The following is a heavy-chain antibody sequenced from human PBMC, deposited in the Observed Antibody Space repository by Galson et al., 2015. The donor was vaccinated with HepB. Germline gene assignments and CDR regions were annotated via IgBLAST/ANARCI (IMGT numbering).Heavy chain of an antibody. CDR2: ISYDGSNK. Sequence: SLRLSCAASGFTFSSYGMHWVRQAPGKGLEWVAVISYDGSNKYYADSVKGRFTISRDNSKNTLYLQMNSLRAEDTAVYYCAKDRHENWGQGTLVTVSS. V-gene: IGHV3-30*18. CDR3: AKDRHEN. J-gene: IGHJ4*02. D-gene: IGHD6-6*01. CDR1: GFTFSSYG.